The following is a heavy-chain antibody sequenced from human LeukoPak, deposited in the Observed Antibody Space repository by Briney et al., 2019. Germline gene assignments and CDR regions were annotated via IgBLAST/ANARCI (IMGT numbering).Heavy chain of an antibody. CDR3: ARGRNYDFWSGYRGGYFDY. V-gene: IGHV3-30-3*01. D-gene: IGHD3-3*01. CDR1: GFTFSSYA. Sequence: GGSLRLSCAASGFTFSSYAMSWVRQAPGKGLEWVAVISYDGSNKYYADSVKGRFTISRDNSKNTLYLQMNSLRAEDTAVYYCARGRNYDFWSGYRGGYFDYWGQGTLVTVSS. J-gene: IGHJ4*02. CDR2: ISYDGSNK.